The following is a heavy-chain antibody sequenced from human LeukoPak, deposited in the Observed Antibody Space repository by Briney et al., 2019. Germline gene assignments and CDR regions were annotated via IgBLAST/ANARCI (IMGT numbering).Heavy chain of an antibody. D-gene: IGHD1-7*01. Sequence: PSETLSLTCTVSGGSISSYYWSWIRQPPGKGLEWIGEINHSGSTNYNPSLKSRVTISVDTSKNQFSLKLSSVTAADTAVYYCARGGYNWNYRDFDYWGQGTLVTVSS. CDR2: INHSGST. V-gene: IGHV4-34*01. CDR1: GGSISSYY. CDR3: ARGGYNWNYRDFDY. J-gene: IGHJ4*02.